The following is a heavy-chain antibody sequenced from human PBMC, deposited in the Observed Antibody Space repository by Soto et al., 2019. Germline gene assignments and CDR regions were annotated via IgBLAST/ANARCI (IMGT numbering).Heavy chain of an antibody. CDR3: AKALNYDFWINWFDP. D-gene: IGHD3-3*01. J-gene: IGHJ5*02. Sequence: QVQLVESGGGVVQPGRSLRLSCAASGFTFSSYGMHWVRQAPGKGLEWVAVISYDGSNKYYADSVKGRFTISRDNSKNTLYLQMNSLRAEDTAVYYCAKALNYDFWINWFDPWGQGTLVTVSS. V-gene: IGHV3-30*18. CDR1: GFTFSSYG. CDR2: ISYDGSNK.